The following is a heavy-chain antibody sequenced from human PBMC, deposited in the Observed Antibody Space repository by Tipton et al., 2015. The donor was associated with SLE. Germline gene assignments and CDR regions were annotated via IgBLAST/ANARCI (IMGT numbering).Heavy chain of an antibody. D-gene: IGHD2-15*01. V-gene: IGHV4-39*07. Sequence: TLSLTCTVSGGSISSSSYHWGWIRQPPGKGLEWIGSIYYSGSTNYNPSLKSRVTISVDTSKNQFSLKLSSVTAADTAVYYCARVWVWYGGRHFQHWGQGTLVTVSS. CDR1: GGSISSSSYH. CDR2: IYYSGST. CDR3: ARVWVWYGGRHFQH. J-gene: IGHJ1*01.